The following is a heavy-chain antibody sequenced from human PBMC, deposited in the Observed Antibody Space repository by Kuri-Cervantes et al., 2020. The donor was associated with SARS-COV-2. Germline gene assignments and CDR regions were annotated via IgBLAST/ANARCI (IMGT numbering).Heavy chain of an antibody. Sequence: ASVKISCNASGYTFTSYGISWVRQVPGQGLEWMGSISAYNGNTNYAQKLQGRVTMTTDTSTSTAYMELSRLRADDTAVYYCARTLELRSEFDPWGQGTLVTVSS. V-gene: IGHV1-18*04. CDR3: ARTLELRSEFDP. D-gene: IGHD1-7*01. CDR2: ISAYNGNT. CDR1: GYTFTSYG. J-gene: IGHJ5*02.